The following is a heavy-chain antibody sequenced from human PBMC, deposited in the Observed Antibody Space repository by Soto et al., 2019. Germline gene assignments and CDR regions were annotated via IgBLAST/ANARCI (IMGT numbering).Heavy chain of an antibody. D-gene: IGHD1-26*01. J-gene: IGHJ6*03. V-gene: IGHV3-48*01. CDR2: ISSGSSTI. CDR1: GFTFSSYN. Sequence: EVQLVESGGGLVQPGGSLRLSCAASGFTFSSYNMNWVRQAPGKGLEWISYISSGSSTIYYADSVKGRFTISRDNAKNSLYLQMNSLRAEDTAVYYCARRGSSGYYYYMDVWGEGTTVTVSS. CDR3: ARRGSSGYYYYMDV.